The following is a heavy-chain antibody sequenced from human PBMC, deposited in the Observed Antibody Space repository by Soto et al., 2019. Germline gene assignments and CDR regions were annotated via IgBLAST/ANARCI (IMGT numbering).Heavy chain of an antibody. CDR1: GFTFSSYG. CDR2: ISYDGSNK. D-gene: IGHD3-9*01. J-gene: IGHJ6*02. CDR3: AKDLTYYDILNGYYPIPAVYYYGMEV. Sequence: GGSLRLSCAASGFTFSSYGMHWVRQAPGKGLEWVAVISYDGSNKYYADSVKGRFTISRDNSKNTLYLQMNSLRAEDTAVYYCAKDLTYYDILNGYYPIPAVYYYGMEVWGQGTTVTVS. V-gene: IGHV3-30*18.